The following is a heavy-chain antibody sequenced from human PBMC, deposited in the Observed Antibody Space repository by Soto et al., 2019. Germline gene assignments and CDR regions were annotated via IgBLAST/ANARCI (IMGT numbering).Heavy chain of an antibody. CDR2: IYYSGHT. V-gene: IGHV4-61*01. CDR3: ARDFWGTYRRDAFDI. D-gene: IGHD3-16*02. Sequence: QVQLQESGPGLVKPSETLSLTCTVSGDSVSSGSYYWSWIRQPPGKGLEWIGDIYYSGHTNYNPSLKSLVAISVDTSKNQCSLKLSSVTAADTAVYYCARDFWGTYRRDAFDIWGQGTMVTVSS. J-gene: IGHJ3*02. CDR1: GDSVSSGSYY.